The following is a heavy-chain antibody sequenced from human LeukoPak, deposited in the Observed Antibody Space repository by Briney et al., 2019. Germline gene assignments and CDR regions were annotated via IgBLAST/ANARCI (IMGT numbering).Heavy chain of an antibody. CDR3: ARTGYTYGYAAFDI. CDR1: GFTFSSYE. J-gene: IGHJ3*02. Sequence: PGGSLRLSCAASGFTFSSYEMNWVRQAPGKGLEWVADIWYGGSTKYYADSVKGRFTISRDNYKHTLFLQMNSLRADATALYYCARTGYTYGYAAFDIWGEGAMV. CDR2: IWYGGSTK. V-gene: IGHV3-33*08. D-gene: IGHD5-18*01.